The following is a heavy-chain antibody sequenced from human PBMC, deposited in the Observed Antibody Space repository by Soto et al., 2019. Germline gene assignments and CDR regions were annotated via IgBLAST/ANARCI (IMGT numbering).Heavy chain of an antibody. CDR2: IFFNVTT. Sequence: SETLSLTCTVSGGSISSYYWSWIRQPPGKGLEWIGYIFFNVTTNYNPSLKSRVTISVDTSKNQFSLKLTSVTAADTAVYYCASGSYYVDYWGQGTLVTVSS. J-gene: IGHJ4*02. D-gene: IGHD3-10*01. CDR1: GGSISSYY. CDR3: ASGSYYVDY. V-gene: IGHV4-59*08.